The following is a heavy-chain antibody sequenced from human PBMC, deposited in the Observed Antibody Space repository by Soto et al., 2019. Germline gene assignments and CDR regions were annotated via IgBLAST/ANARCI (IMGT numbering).Heavy chain of an antibody. D-gene: IGHD2-15*01. CDR1: GFTFSSYD. Sequence: GESLKISCAASGFTFSSYDMHWVRQATGKGLEWVSAIGTAGDTYYPGSVKGRFTISRENAKNSLYLQMNSLRAGDTAVYYCARGGPGYCSGGSCYYFDYWGQGTLVTVSS. J-gene: IGHJ4*02. V-gene: IGHV3-13*01. CDR2: IGTAGDT. CDR3: ARGGPGYCSGGSCYYFDY.